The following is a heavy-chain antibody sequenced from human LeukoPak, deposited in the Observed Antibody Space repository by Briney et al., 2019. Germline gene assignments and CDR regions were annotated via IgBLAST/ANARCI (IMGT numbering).Heavy chain of an antibody. V-gene: IGHV3-33*03. J-gene: IGHJ4*02. CDR2: IWYDGSYK. Sequence: GGSLRLSCAASGYTFSSHGMHWVRQAPDKGLEWVAIIWYDGSYKYYADSVQGRFTISRDNAKNSLYLQMNSLRADDTAVYYCVKDSPPRYSGSPPAYWGQGTLVTVSS. D-gene: IGHD1-26*01. CDR3: VKDSPPRYSGSPPAY. CDR1: GYTFSSHG.